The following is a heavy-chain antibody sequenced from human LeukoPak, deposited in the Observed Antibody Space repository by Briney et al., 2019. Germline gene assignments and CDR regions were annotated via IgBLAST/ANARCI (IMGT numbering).Heavy chain of an antibody. Sequence: GGSLRLSCAASGFTFSSYAMHWVRQAPGKGLEWVAVISYDGSNKYYADSVKGRFTISRDNSKNTLYLQMNSPRAEDTAVYYCARGGETGNWGQGTLVTVSS. CDR3: ARGGETGN. V-gene: IGHV3-30-3*01. CDR1: GFTFSSYA. CDR2: ISYDGSNK. J-gene: IGHJ4*02. D-gene: IGHD3-10*01.